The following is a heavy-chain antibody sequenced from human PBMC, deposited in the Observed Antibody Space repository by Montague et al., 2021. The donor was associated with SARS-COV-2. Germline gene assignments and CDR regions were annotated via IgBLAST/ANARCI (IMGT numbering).Heavy chain of an antibody. CDR3: AKTHRYYNRNFDY. J-gene: IGHJ4*02. V-gene: IGHV3-23*03. CDR2: IYSGGSST. D-gene: IGHD3-22*01. CDR1: GFTFSIYT. Sequence: SLRLSCAASGFTFSIYTMTWVRQAPGKGLEWVSIIYSGGSSTYYADSVKGRFTISRDNSKNTLYLQMNSMIAEDTAVYYCAKTHRYYNRNFDYWGQGTLVTVSS.